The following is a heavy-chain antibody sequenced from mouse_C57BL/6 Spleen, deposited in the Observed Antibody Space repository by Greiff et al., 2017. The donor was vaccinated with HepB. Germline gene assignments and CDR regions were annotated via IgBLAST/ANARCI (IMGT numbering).Heavy chain of an antibody. J-gene: IGHJ2*01. CDR3: ARGGLRQYYVDY. CDR1: GYTFTSYW. Sequence: QVQLQQPGAELVMPGASVKLSCKASGYTFTSYWMHWVKQRPGQGLEWIGEIDPSDRYTNYNQKFTGKSTLTVDKSSSTSYMQLSSLTSEDSAVYYCARGGLRQYYVDYWGQGTTLTVSS. CDR2: IDPSDRYT. D-gene: IGHD1-1*01. V-gene: IGHV1-69*01.